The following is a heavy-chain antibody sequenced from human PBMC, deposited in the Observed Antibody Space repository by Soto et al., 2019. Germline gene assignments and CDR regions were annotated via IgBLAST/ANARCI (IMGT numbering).Heavy chain of an antibody. CDR1: GFTFDDYA. J-gene: IGHJ4*02. V-gene: IGHV3-9*01. CDR3: AKGPPLDRFSLYYFDY. Sequence: EVQLVESGGGLVQPGRSLRLSCAASGFTFDDYAMHWVRQAPGKGLEWVSGISWNSGSIGYADSVKGRFTISRDNAKNSLYLQMNSLRAEDTALYYCAKGPPLDRFSLYYFDYWGQGTLVTVSS. CDR2: ISWNSGSI. D-gene: IGHD3-3*01.